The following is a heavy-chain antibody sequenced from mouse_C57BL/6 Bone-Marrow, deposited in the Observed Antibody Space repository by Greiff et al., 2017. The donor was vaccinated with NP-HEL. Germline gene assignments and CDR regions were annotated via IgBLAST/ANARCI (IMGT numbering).Heavy chain of an antibody. J-gene: IGHJ4*01. CDR2: IRLKSDNYAT. CDR1: GFTFSNYW. D-gene: IGHD2-2*01. CDR3: TTPLWLRLEDYAMDY. V-gene: IGHV6-3*01. Sequence: EVKVVESGGGLVQPGGSMKLSCVASGFTFSNYWMNWVRQSPEKGLEWVAQIRLKSDNYATHYAESVKGRFTISRDDSKSSVYLQMNNLRAEDTGIYYCTTPLWLRLEDYAMDYWGQGTSVTVSS.